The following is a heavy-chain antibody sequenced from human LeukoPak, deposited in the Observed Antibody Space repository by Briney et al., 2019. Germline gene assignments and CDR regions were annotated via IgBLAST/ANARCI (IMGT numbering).Heavy chain of an antibody. V-gene: IGHV4-59*01. CDR2: IYYSGST. CDR1: GGSFSSYY. Sequence: SETLSLTCTVSGGSFSSYYWSWIRQPPGKGLEWIGYIYYSGSTNYNPSLKSRVTISVDTSKNQFSLKLSSVTAADTAVYYCARGLGLLAVAVWFDPWGQGTLVTVSS. D-gene: IGHD6-19*01. CDR3: ARGLGLLAVAVWFDP. J-gene: IGHJ5*02.